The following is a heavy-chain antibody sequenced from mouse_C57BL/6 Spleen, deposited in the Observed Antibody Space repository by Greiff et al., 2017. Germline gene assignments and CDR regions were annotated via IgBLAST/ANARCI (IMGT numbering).Heavy chain of an antibody. J-gene: IGHJ2*01. CDR2: IDPNSGGT. D-gene: IGHD1-1*01. V-gene: IGHV1-72*01. Sequence: QVQLKQPGAELVKPGASVKLSCKASGYTFTSYWMHWVKQRPGRGLEWIGRIDPNSGGTKYNEKFKSKATLTVDKPSSTAYMQLSSLTSEDSAVYYCARSLTTVVATEYYFDYWGQGTTRTVSS. CDR1: GYTFTSYW. CDR3: ARSLTTVVATEYYFDY.